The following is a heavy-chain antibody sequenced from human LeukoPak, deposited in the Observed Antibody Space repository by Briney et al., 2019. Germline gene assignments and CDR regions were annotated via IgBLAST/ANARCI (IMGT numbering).Heavy chain of an antibody. J-gene: IGHJ4*02. CDR1: GGSISSHY. CDR3: AREKPYSSGWYSSK. V-gene: IGHV4-4*07. Sequence: SETLSLTCTVSGGSISSHYWSWIRQPAGKGLEWIGRIYTSGSTNYNPSLKSRVTMSVDTSKNQFSLKLSSVTAADTAVYYCAREKPYSSGWYSSKWGQGTLVTVSS. CDR2: IYTSGST. D-gene: IGHD6-19*01.